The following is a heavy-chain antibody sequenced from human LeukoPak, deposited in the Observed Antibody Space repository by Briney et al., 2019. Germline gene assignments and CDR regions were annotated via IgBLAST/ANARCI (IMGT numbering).Heavy chain of an antibody. CDR1: GGSISSYY. V-gene: IGHV4-59*01. D-gene: IGHD3-3*01. CDR3: ARVFSYPLRAPFDP. CDR2: IFYSGST. J-gene: IGHJ5*02. Sequence: PSETLSLTCTVSGGSISSYYWSWIRQPPGKGLEWIGYIFYSGSTNYNPSLKSRVTISVDTSKNQFSLKLSSVTAADTAVYYCARVFSYPLRAPFDPWGLGTLVTVSS.